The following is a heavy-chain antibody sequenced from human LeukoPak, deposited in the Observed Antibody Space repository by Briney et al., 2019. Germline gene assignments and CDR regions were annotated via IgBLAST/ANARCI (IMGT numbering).Heavy chain of an antibody. V-gene: IGHV3-30-3*01. D-gene: IGHD6-13*01. CDR3: ARDPPGSGIERYYFDY. J-gene: IGHJ4*02. Sequence: GGSLRLSCAASGFTFSSYAMHWVRQAPGKGLEWVAVISYDGSNKYYADSVKGRFTISGDNSKNTLYLQMNSLRAEDTAVYYCARDPPGSGIERYYFDYWGQGTLVTVSS. CDR1: GFTFSSYA. CDR2: ISYDGSNK.